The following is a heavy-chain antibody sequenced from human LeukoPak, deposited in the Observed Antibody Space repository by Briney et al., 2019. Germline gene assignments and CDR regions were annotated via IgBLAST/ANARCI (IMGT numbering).Heavy chain of an antibody. J-gene: IGHJ5*02. V-gene: IGHV4-39*01. CDR2: IYYSGST. D-gene: IGHD3-16*02. CDR1: GGSISSSSYY. Sequence: SETLSLTCTVSGGSISSSSYYWGWIRQPPGKGLEWIGSIYYSGSTYYNPSLKSRVTISVDTSKNQFSLKLSSVTAADTAVYYCARLEITFGGVIASWGQGTLVTVSS. CDR3: ARLEITFGGVIAS.